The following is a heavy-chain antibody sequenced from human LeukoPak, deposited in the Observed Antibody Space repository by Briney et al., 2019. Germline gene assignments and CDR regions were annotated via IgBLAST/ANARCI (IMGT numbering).Heavy chain of an antibody. Sequence: SETLSLTCTVSGGSIRTTSYYWGWIRQSPGREPEWIGSIYFSGSTYYNPSLESRVTISVDTSNNQFSLRLSSVTAADTAVYYCARGGSYWDYWGQGTLVTVSS. V-gene: IGHV4-39*07. CDR3: ARGGSYWDY. CDR1: GGSIRTTSYY. D-gene: IGHD3-10*01. J-gene: IGHJ4*02. CDR2: IYFSGST.